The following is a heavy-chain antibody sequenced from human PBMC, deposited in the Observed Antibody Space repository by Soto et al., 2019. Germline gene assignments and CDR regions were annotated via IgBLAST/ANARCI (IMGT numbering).Heavy chain of an antibody. J-gene: IGHJ4*02. Sequence: ASVKVSCKASGGTLSSYAISWVRQAPGQGLEWMGGIIPIFGTANYAQKFQGRVTITADESTSTAYMELSSLRSEDTAVYYCARDRVYYYDSSGFFDYWGQGTLVTVSS. CDR1: GGTLSSYA. D-gene: IGHD3-22*01. CDR3: ARDRVYYYDSSGFFDY. CDR2: IIPIFGTA. V-gene: IGHV1-69*13.